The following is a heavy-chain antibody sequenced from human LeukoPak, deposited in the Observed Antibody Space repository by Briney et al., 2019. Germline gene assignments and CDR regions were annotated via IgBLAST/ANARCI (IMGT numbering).Heavy chain of an antibody. V-gene: IGHV3-23*01. J-gene: IGHJ4*02. Sequence: GGSLRLSCAASGSTFSSYAMNWVRQAPGKGLEWVSAISGSGGSTYYADSVKGRLTISRDNSKNTLYLQMNSLRAEDTAVYYCSKGNSYGYFDYWGQGALVTVSS. CDR1: GSTFSSYA. CDR2: ISGSGGST. CDR3: SKGNSYGYFDY. D-gene: IGHD3-16*01.